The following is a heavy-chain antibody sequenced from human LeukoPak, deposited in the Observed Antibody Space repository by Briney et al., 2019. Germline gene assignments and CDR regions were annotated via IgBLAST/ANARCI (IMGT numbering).Heavy chain of an antibody. D-gene: IGHD6-13*01. V-gene: IGHV1-18*01. Sequence: ASVKVSCKASGYTFTSYGISWVRQAPGQGLEWMGWISGKNGHTNYAQKLQGRVTMTTDTSTTTAYMELRSLRSDDTAVYYCAREGLYSSSWYGDYWGQGTLVTVSS. J-gene: IGHJ4*02. CDR3: AREGLYSSSWYGDY. CDR1: GYTFTSYG. CDR2: ISGKNGHT.